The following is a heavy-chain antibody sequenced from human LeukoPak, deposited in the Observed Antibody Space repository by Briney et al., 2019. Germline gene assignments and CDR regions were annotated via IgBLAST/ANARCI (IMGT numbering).Heavy chain of an antibody. CDR2: LYLAGNT. V-gene: IGHV3-53*01. CDR1: GLTIGSRY. D-gene: IGHD6-19*01. Sequence: GGSLRLSCVASGLTIGSRYMNWVRQAPGKGLEWVSALYLAGNTYYADSVKGRFTISRDNSKNTLYLQMNSLRAEDTAVYYCAKIPYSSGWVQNWFDPWGQGTLVTVSS. J-gene: IGHJ5*02. CDR3: AKIPYSSGWVQNWFDP.